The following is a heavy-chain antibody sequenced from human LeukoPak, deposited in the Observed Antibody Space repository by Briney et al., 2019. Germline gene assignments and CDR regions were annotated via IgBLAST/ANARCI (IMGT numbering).Heavy chain of an antibody. CDR2: IYYSGST. D-gene: IGHD5-18*01. CDR1: GGSISTYY. V-gene: IGHV4-30-4*01. Sequence: PSETLSLTCTVSGGSISTYYWSWIRQPPGKGLEWIGYIYYSGSTYYNPSLKSRVTISVDTSKNQFSLKLSSVTAADTAVYYCAREGGYSYGNYGMDVWGQGTTVTVSS. CDR3: AREGGYSYGNYGMDV. J-gene: IGHJ6*02.